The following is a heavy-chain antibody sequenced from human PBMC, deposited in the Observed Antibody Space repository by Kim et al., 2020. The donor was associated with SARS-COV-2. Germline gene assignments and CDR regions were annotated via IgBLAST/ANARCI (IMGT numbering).Heavy chain of an antibody. D-gene: IGHD2-21*01. J-gene: IGHJ4*02. Sequence: GGSLRLSCTTSGFTFTGHAMSWVRQAPGKGLEWVSSIDGSDGTTYYVDSVKGRFSISRDDSKNTLYLQMSALRADDTAACYFLKGGWGWIWDYWGQGTLVTVSS. V-gene: IGHV3-23*01. CDR2: IDGSDGTT. CDR1: GFTFTGHA. CDR3: LKGGWGWIWDY.